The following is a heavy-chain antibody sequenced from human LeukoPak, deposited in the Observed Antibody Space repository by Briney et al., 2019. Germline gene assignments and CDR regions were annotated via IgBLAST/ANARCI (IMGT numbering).Heavy chain of an antibody. CDR3: ARVVGYDYVWGSYRPSRGCYYYYMDV. CDR2: IIPIFGTA. Sequence: SVKVSCKASGGTFSSYAISWVRQAPGQGLEWMGGIIPIFGTANYAQKFQGRVTITADESTSTAYMELSSLRSEDTAVYYCARVVGYDYVWGSYRPSRGCYYYYMDVWGKGTTVTISS. CDR1: GGTFSSYA. J-gene: IGHJ6*03. V-gene: IGHV1-69*13. D-gene: IGHD3-16*02.